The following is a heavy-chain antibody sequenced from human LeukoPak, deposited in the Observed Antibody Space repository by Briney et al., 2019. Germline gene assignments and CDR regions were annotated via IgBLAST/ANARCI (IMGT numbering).Heavy chain of an antibody. D-gene: IGHD1-26*01. CDR2: IWNDGSIR. V-gene: IGHV3-33*01. J-gene: IGHJ4*02. CDR1: GFSFSTYG. Sequence: TGGSLGLSCAASGFSFSTYGLHWVRQAPGKGLEWVAVIWNDGSIRYYADSVKGRFTISRDNSKNTLYLQMNNLRAEDTAVYYCARASGSYDYWGQGTLVTVSS. CDR3: ARASGSYDY.